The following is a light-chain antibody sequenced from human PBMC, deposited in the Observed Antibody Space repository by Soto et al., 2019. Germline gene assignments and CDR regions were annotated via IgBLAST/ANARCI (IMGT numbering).Light chain of an antibody. V-gene: IGLV2-14*01. CDR1: SNDIGANDY. Sequence: QSALTQPASVSASPGQSITISCTGTSNDIGANDYVSWYQHHPGQAPKILIYEAANRPSGVSHRFSGSKSGNTASLTISGLQAEDEADYFCTSYTSTSTLVFGGGTQLTVL. CDR3: TSYTSTSTLV. J-gene: IGLJ2*01. CDR2: EAA.